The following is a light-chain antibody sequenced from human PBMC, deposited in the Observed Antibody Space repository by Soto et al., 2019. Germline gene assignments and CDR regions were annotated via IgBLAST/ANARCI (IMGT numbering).Light chain of an antibody. J-gene: IGLJ2*01. V-gene: IGLV2-14*01. CDR1: SSDVGGYNY. Sequence: QAVVTQPASVSGSPGQSITISCTGTSSDVGGYNYVSWYQQHPGKAPKLMIYEVSNRPSGGSNRFSGSKSGNTASLTISGLQAEDEADYYCSSYTSSSTLVFGGGTKLTVL. CDR3: SSYTSSSTLV. CDR2: EVS.